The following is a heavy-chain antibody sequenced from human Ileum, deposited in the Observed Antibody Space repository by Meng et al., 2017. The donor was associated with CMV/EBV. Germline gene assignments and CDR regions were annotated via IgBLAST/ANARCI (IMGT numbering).Heavy chain of an antibody. J-gene: IGHJ4*02. CDR2: ISGSGGST. D-gene: IGHD1-26*01. Sequence: GESLKISCAASGFTFSSYAMSWVRQAPGKGLEWVSAISGSGGSTYYADSVKGRFTISRDNSKNTLYLQMNSLRAEDTAVYYRAKPLVGATNYFDYWGQGTLVTVSS. V-gene: IGHV3-23*01. CDR1: GFTFSSYA. CDR3: AKPLVGATNYFDY.